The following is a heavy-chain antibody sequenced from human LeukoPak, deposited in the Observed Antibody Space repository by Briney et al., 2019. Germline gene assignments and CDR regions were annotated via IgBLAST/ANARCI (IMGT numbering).Heavy chain of an antibody. CDR1: GFTFSNYW. CDR3: ARGTDY. V-gene: IGHV3-7*01. J-gene: IGHJ4*02. Sequence: GVSLRLSCVASGFTFSNYWMNWVRQAPGKGLEWAANIKEGGSEINYVDSVKGRFTASRDNAKNSVYLQMNSLRADDTAVYYCARGTDYWGQGTLVTVSS. CDR2: IKEGGSEI.